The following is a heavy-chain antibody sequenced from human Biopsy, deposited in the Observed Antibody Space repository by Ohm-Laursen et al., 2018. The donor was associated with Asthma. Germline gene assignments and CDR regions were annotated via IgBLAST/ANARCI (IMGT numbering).Heavy chain of an antibody. Sequence: SLRLSCAASGVNVTNNYMTWVRQAPGKGLAWVSIMYAGGSRFYADRVKGRFPISRDNSKNTLYLQMDSLRPEDTALYYCARAGDTNDYGPAFDIWGLGTMVTVSS. CDR2: MYAGGSR. CDR1: GVNVTNNY. J-gene: IGHJ3*02. CDR3: ARAGDTNDYGPAFDI. V-gene: IGHV3-53*01. D-gene: IGHD4-17*01.